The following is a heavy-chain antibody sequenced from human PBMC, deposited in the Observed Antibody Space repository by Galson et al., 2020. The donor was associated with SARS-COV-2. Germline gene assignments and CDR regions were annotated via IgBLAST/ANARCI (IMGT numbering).Heavy chain of an antibody. J-gene: IGHJ4*02. D-gene: IGHD3-3*01. Sequence: GGSLRLSCAASGFTFDDYTMHWVRQAPGKGLEWVSLISWDGGSTYYADSVKGRFTISRDNSKNSRYLQMNSLRTEETALYYCAKPRAAGVMSGYYFDYWGQGTLVTVSS. V-gene: IGHV3-43*01. CDR1: GFTFDDYT. CDR3: AKPRAAGVMSGYYFDY. CDR2: ISWDGGST.